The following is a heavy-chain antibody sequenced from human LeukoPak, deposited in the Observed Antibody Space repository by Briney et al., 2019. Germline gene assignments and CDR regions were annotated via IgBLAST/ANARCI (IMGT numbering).Heavy chain of an antibody. Sequence: PGGSLRLSCAASGFTFSNAWMSWVRQAPGKGLEWVSAISGSGGSTYYADSVKGRFTISRDNSKNTLYLQMNSLRAEDTAVYYCAKDLGYIVGATTDYWGQGTLVTVSS. J-gene: IGHJ4*02. CDR1: GFTFSNAW. V-gene: IGHV3-23*01. CDR2: ISGSGGST. CDR3: AKDLGYIVGATTDY. D-gene: IGHD1-26*01.